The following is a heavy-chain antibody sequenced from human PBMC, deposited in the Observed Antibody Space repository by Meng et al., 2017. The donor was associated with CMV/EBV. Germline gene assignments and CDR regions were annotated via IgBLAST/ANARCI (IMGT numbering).Heavy chain of an antibody. J-gene: IGHJ4*02. CDR1: GGSISSSTYY. CDR2: IYYSGST. CDR3: ARSSYSSAWPTYYFDY. D-gene: IGHD6-19*01. V-gene: IGHV4-39*07. Sequence: QLQLQESGPGLVKPSGALSLTCTVSGGSISSSTYYWGWIRQPPGKGLEWIGSIYYSGSTYYNPSLKSRVSISVDTSKNQFSLKLNSVTAADTAVYYCARSSYSSAWPTYYFDYWGQGTLVTVSS.